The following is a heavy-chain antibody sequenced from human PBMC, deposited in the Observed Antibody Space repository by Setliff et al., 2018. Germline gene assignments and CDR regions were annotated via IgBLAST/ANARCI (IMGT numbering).Heavy chain of an antibody. CDR2: MSYSGTP. V-gene: IGHV4-39*01. CDR1: GASISTNHY. Sequence: SETLSLTCAVSGASISTNHYWGWIRQPPGKGLEWVGSMSYSGTPYYNASVESRVTISIDTSRNQFSLELRSVTVADTATYYCVRPGGTTVVARHFDYWGSGILVTVSS. D-gene: IGHD2-15*01. J-gene: IGHJ4*01. CDR3: VRPGGTTVVARHFDY.